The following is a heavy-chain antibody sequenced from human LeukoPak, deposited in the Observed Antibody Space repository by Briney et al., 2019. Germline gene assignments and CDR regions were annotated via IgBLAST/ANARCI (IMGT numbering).Heavy chain of an antibody. CDR1: GYTFTDYY. Sequence: ASVKVSCKASGYTFTDYYMHWVRQAPGQGLEWMGWINPNSGDTNYAQKFQVRVTMTRDTSIRTAYMELSRLRSDDTAVYYCARNGRYSAFDYWGQGTLVTVSS. V-gene: IGHV1-2*02. CDR3: ARNGRYSAFDY. D-gene: IGHD6-19*01. J-gene: IGHJ4*02. CDR2: INPNSGDT.